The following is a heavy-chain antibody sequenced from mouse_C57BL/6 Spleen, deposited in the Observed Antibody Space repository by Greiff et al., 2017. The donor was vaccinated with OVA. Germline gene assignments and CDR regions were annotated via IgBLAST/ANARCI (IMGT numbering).Heavy chain of an antibody. CDR2: INYDGSST. D-gene: IGHD4-1*02. CDR1: GFTFSDYY. V-gene: IGHV5-16*01. CDR3: ARDSTDWYFDV. Sequence: EVQRVESEGGLVQPGSSMKLSCTASGFTFSDYYMAWVRQVPEKGLEWVANINYDGSSTYYLDSLKSRFIISRDNAKNILYLQMSSLKSEDTATYYCARDSTDWYFDVWGTGTTVTVSS. J-gene: IGHJ1*03.